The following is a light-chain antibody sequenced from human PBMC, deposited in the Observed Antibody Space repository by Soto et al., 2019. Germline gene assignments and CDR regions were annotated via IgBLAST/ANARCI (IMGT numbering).Light chain of an antibody. Sequence: QSVLTQPPSVSGAPGQRVTISCTGSSSNFGAGYEVHWYKQLPGAAPTLVIFNNLNRPSGVPERSSGSKSGTSASLVISGLQAEDGADYYCQSFDSSLRVYVFGSGTKVTVL. CDR2: NNL. V-gene: IGLV1-40*01. CDR1: SSNFGAGYE. CDR3: QSFDSSLRVYV. J-gene: IGLJ1*01.